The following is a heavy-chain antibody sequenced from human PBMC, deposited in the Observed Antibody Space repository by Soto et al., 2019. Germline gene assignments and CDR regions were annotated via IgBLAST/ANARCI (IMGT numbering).Heavy chain of an antibody. CDR2: IYYSGST. CDR1: GGSVSSGSYY. D-gene: IGHD1-7*01. CDR3: ARSITGTSSWFDP. Sequence: SETLSLTCTVSGGSVSSGSYYWSWIRQPPGKGLEWIGYIYYSGSTNYNPSLKSRVTISVDTPKNQFSLKLSSVTAADTAVYYCARSITGTSSWFDPWGQGTLVTVSS. J-gene: IGHJ5*02. V-gene: IGHV4-61*01.